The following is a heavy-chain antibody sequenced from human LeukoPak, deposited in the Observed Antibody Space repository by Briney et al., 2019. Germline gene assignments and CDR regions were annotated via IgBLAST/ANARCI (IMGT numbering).Heavy chain of an antibody. CDR2: IYTSGST. Sequence: SETLSLTCTVSGGSISSYYWNWIRQPPGKGLEWIGRIYTSGSTNYNPSLKSRVTISVDTSKNQFSLKLSSVTAADTAVYYCAREYDFWSGYPADYYYYMDVWGKGTTVTVSS. J-gene: IGHJ6*03. D-gene: IGHD3-3*01. CDR3: AREYDFWSGYPADYYYYMDV. V-gene: IGHV4-4*07. CDR1: GGSISSYY.